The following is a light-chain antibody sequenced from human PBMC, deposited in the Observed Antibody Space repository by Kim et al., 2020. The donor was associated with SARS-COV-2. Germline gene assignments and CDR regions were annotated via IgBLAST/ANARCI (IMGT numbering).Light chain of an antibody. CDR2: WAS. Sequence: ATINCKSSQSVLYSSNNKNYLAWYQQKPGQPPKLLIYWASTRESGVPDRFSGSGSGTDFTLTISSLQAGDVAVYYCQQYYSTPLTFGQGTKVDIK. CDR1: QSVLYSSNNKNY. V-gene: IGKV4-1*01. CDR3: QQYYSTPLT. J-gene: IGKJ1*01.